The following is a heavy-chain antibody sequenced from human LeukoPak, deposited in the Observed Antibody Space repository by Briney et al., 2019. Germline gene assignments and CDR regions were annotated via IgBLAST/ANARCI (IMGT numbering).Heavy chain of an antibody. V-gene: IGHV3-30*18. D-gene: IGHD2-2*01. J-gene: IGHJ4*02. CDR3: AKESCCSVTSCYQPFHS. CDR1: GFTLSTYG. Sequence: GGSLRLSCAASGFTLSTYGIHWVRQAPGKGLEWVAVISSGGRDKSYADSVKGRFTISRDNSKNMLYLQMNSLRTEDTAVYYCAKESCCSVTSCYQPFHSWGQGTLVTVSS. CDR2: ISSGGRDK.